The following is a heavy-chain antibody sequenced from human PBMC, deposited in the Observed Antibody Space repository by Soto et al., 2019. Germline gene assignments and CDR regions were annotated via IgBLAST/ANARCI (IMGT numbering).Heavy chain of an antibody. D-gene: IGHD3-3*01. Sequence: GASVKVSCKASGYTFTSYGISWVRQAPGQGLEWMGWISAYNGNTNYAQKLQGRVTMTTDTSTSTAYMELRSLRSDDTAVYYCARDLYDFWSAPGVFDYWGQGTLVTVS. CDR2: ISAYNGNT. J-gene: IGHJ4*02. CDR1: GYTFTSYG. V-gene: IGHV1-18*01. CDR3: ARDLYDFWSAPGVFDY.